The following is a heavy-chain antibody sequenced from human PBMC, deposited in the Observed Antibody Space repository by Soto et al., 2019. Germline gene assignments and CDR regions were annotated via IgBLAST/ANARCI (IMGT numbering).Heavy chain of an antibody. D-gene: IGHD6-13*01. CDR2: VYNSGST. J-gene: IGHJ4*02. CDR3: ARYRREAVAGYTLDN. V-gene: IGHV4-59*01. CDR1: GGSISSNY. Sequence: SETLSLTCTVSGGSISSNYWTWIRQPPGKGLEWIGYVYNSGSTNYNPSLKGRVTISEDTSKSQFSLKVNSMTAADTAVYYCARYRREAVAGYTLDNWGQGILVTVSS.